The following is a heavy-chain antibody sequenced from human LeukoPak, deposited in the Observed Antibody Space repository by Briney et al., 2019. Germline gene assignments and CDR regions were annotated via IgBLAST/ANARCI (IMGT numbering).Heavy chain of an antibody. CDR3: ARTKVGGTFDY. J-gene: IGHJ4*02. CDR2: IYYSGST. CDR1: GGSISSYY. Sequence: SETLSLTCTVSGGSISSYYWSWIRQPAGKGLEWIGYIYYSGSTNYNPSLKSRVTISVDTSKNQFSLKLSSVTAADTAVYYCARTKVGGTFDYWGQGTLVTVSS. D-gene: IGHD3-3*01. V-gene: IGHV4-59*01.